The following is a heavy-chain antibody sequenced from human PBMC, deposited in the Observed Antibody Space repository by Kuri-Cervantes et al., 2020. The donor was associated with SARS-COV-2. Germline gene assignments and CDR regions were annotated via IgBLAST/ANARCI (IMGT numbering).Heavy chain of an antibody. J-gene: IGHJ4*02. CDR1: GLRFSSYA. V-gene: IGHV3-23*01. CDR2: IGDSGGRT. D-gene: IGHD1-1*01. Sequence: GGSLRLSCAASGLRFSSYAMSWVRQAPGKGLEWVSVIGDSGGRTQYAGSVEGRFTPSRDNAKNMLFLQMNSLRAEDTAVYYCVRDGDHWNFDYWGQGTLVTVSS. CDR3: VRDGDHWNFDY.